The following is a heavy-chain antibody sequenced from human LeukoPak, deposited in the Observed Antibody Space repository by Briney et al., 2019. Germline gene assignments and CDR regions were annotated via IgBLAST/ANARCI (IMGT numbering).Heavy chain of an antibody. CDR3: ERGGTLYVRGGTGGHFDY. Sequence: SVKVSCKASGGTFSSYDISWVRQAPGQGLEWMGGIIPIFGTANYAQKFQGRVTITADESTSIAYMELSSLRSEDCAWKACERGGTLYVRGGTGGHFDYWGQGTLVTVSS. V-gene: IGHV1-69*13. J-gene: IGHJ4*02. CDR2: IIPIFGTA. D-gene: IGHD3-10*02. CDR1: GGTFSSYD.